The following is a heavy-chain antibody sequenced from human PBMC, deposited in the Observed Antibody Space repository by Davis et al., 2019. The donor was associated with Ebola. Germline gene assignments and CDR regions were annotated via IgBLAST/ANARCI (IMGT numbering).Heavy chain of an antibody. J-gene: IGHJ4*02. CDR2: ISWKSGSI. CDR3: ARTQTGSSGWYDFFDI. D-gene: IGHD6-19*01. CDR1: GFIFDEYA. Sequence: SLKISCAASGFIFDEYAMHWVRQAPGKGLEWVSTISWKSGSIGYADSVTGRFTISRHDSENTLYLQLNSLRPEDTAVYYCARTQTGSSGWYDFFDIWGQGTLVTVSS. V-gene: IGHV3-9*01.